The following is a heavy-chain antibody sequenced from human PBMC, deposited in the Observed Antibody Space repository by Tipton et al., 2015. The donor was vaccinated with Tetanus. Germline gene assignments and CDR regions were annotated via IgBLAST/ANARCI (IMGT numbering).Heavy chain of an antibody. Sequence: QLVQSGGGLVQPGGSLRLSCAASGFTFSSYSMNWVRQAPGKGLEWVSYISSSSSTIYYADSVKGRFTISRDNAKNSLYLQMNSLRDEDTAVYYCARGSRGSSSWYFRVGAANFDYWGQGTLVTVSS. D-gene: IGHD6-13*01. CDR3: ARGSRGSSSWYFRVGAANFDY. CDR2: ISSSSSTI. V-gene: IGHV3-48*02. CDR1: GFTFSSYS. J-gene: IGHJ4*02.